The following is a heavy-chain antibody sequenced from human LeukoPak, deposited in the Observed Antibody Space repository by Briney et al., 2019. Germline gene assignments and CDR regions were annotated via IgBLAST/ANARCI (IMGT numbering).Heavy chain of an antibody. CDR3: AGSHLGYCSGGSCYHDAFDI. Sequence: ASVKVSCKASGGTFSSYAISWVRQAPGQGLEWMGRIIPILGIANYVQKFQGRVMITADKSTSTAYMELSSLRSEDTAVYYCAGSHLGYCSGGSCYHDAFDIWGQGTMVTVSS. CDR1: GGTFSSYA. J-gene: IGHJ3*02. CDR2: IIPILGIA. D-gene: IGHD2-15*01. V-gene: IGHV1-69*04.